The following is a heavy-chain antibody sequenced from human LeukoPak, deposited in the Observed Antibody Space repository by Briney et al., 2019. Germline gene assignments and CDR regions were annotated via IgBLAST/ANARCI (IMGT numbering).Heavy chain of an antibody. CDR2: ITSNGGST. V-gene: IGHV3-64*02. D-gene: IGHD3-22*01. CDR1: GFTFSSYA. Sequence: GGSLRLSCAASGFTFSSYAMHWVRQAPGKGLEYVSAITSNGGSTYYADSVKGRFTISRDNSKNTVYLQMGSLRAEDMAVYYCARGYYDSSAYYPGSLWDYFDSWGQGTLVTVSS. CDR3: ARGYYDSSAYYPGSLWDYFDS. J-gene: IGHJ4*02.